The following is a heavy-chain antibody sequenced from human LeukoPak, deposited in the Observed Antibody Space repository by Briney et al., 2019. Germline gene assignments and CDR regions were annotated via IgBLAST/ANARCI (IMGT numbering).Heavy chain of an antibody. D-gene: IGHD2/OR15-2a*01. CDR2: ISSSRSYI. V-gene: IGHV3-21*01. J-gene: IGHJ4*02. CDR3: AGPFPGLDY. CDR1: GLTFSSYS. Sequence: PGGSLRLSCAASGLTFSSYSMNWVRQAPGKGREWVSSISSSRSYILYADSAKGRFTIYGDNAKTSLYLEMNGLRAEDTAVYYWAGPFPGLDYWGQGTLVTVSS.